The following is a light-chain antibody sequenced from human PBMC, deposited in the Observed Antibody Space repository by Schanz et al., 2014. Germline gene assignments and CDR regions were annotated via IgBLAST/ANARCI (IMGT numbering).Light chain of an antibody. CDR2: DAS. J-gene: IGKJ4*01. CDR1: QSISSW. Sequence: DIQMTQSPSTLSASVGDRVTITCRASQSISSWLAWYQQKPGEAPKLLIYDASNLETGVPSRFSGSGSGTDFTFTISSLQPEDIATYYCQQYDNLPLTFGGGTKVEIK. V-gene: IGKV1-33*01. CDR3: QQYDNLPLT.